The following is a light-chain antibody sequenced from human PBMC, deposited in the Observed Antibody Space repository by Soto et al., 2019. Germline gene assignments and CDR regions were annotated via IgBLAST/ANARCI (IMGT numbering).Light chain of an antibody. CDR2: GAS. CDR3: QQYYTWPLT. V-gene: IGKV3-15*01. Sequence: EIVMTQSPATLSVSPGERTTHSCRASQSVSSNLAWYQQKPGQAPRLLIYGASTRATGIPARFSGSGSGTEFTLTISSLQSEDFAVYYCQQYYTWPLTFGGGTKVDIK. CDR1: QSVSSN. J-gene: IGKJ4*01.